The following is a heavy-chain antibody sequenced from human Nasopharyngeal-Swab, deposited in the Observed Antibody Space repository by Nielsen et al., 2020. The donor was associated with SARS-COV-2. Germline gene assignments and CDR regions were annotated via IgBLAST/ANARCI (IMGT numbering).Heavy chain of an antibody. CDR3: VRALNDNGDYVGDY. Sequence: GESLKISCAASGFTFSIYSMNWVRQAPGKGLEWVSSISSSSSYIYYADSVKGRFTISRDNGKNSLYLQMSSLRAEDTAVYYCVRALNDNGDYVGDYWGQGTLVTVSS. V-gene: IGHV3-21*01. D-gene: IGHD4-17*01. CDR1: GFTFSIYS. J-gene: IGHJ4*02. CDR2: ISSSSSYI.